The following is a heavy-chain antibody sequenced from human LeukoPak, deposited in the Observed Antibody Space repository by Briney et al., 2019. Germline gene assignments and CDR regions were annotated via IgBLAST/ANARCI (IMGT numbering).Heavy chain of an antibody. V-gene: IGHV3-66*01. CDR1: GFTVRYNY. Sequence: GGSLRLSCAASGFTVRYNYMMWVRQTPGKGLEWVSVVYFDGSTYYPDSVRGRFTISRDNSQNTLYLQMNNLRAEDTAVYYCVRSVMVRGIIRPYWGQGTLVTVSS. J-gene: IGHJ4*02. D-gene: IGHD3-10*01. CDR3: VRSVMVRGIIRPY. CDR2: VYFDGST.